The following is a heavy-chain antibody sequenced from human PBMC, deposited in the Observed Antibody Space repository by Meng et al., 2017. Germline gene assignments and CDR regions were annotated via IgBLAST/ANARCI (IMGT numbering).Heavy chain of an antibody. CDR2: IDPKSGDT. Sequence: QVGQPGAEVKKPGASVKVSSKPSGYNFPDYYIRWVRQAPGQGLGWMGRIDPKSGDTHYAQKFQGRVTMTGDTSIGTAYMELRGLRSDDTAVYFCARDEDISAAGKLFGDYWGQGTLVTVSS. V-gene: IGHV1-2*06. D-gene: IGHD6-13*01. CDR3: ARDEDISAAGKLFGDY. J-gene: IGHJ4*02. CDR1: GYNFPDYY.